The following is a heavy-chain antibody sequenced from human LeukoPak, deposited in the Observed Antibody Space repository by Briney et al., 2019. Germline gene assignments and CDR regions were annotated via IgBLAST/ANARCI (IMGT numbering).Heavy chain of an antibody. J-gene: IGHJ4*02. CDR1: GFTFSSYS. D-gene: IGHD5-12*01. V-gene: IGHV3-21*01. CDR2: ISSSSSYI. Sequence: GGSLRLSCAASGFTFSSYSMNWVRQAPGKGLEWVSSISSSSSYIYYADSVKGRFTISRDNAKNSLYLQMNGLRAEDTAVYYCAKSYNGYESKPDYWGQGTLVTVSS. CDR3: AKSYNGYESKPDY.